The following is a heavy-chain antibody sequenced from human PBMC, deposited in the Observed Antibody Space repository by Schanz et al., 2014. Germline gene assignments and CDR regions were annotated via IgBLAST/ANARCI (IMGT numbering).Heavy chain of an antibody. J-gene: IGHJ4*02. CDR3: VRDSFFAFDY. Sequence: EVQLLETGGGLVQPGGSLKLSCAASGFSVGNKYMNWVRQAPGKGLEWVSYVSRRTPDIYYADSVKGRFTMSRDNAKNSVFLQMNSLRAEGAAVYYCVRDSFFAFDYWGQGTLVTVSS. D-gene: IGHD3-3*01. CDR1: GFSVGNKY. V-gene: IGHV3-48*01. CDR2: VSRRTPDI.